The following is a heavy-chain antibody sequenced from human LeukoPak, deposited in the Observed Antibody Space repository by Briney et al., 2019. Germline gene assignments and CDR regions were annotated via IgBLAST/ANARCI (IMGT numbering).Heavy chain of an antibody. V-gene: IGHV3-23*01. J-gene: IGHJ4*02. CDR2: IDISGGST. Sequence: GGSLRLSCAVSGFTFNSHAMCWVRQAPGKGLEWVSSIDISGGSTYYADSVKGRFTISRDNSKNTLYLQMNRLRGEDTALYFCANEVRTNDYWGQGTLVTVSS. CDR3: ANEVRTNDY. CDR1: GFTFNSHA. D-gene: IGHD2-2*01.